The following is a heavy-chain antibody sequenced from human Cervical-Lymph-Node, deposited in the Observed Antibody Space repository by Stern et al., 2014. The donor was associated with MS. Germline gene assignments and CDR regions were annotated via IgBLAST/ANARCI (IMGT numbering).Heavy chain of an antibody. D-gene: IGHD6-19*01. V-gene: IGHV3-11*06. J-gene: IGHJ6*02. CDR1: GFTFSDYY. Sequence: VQLVESVGGLVKPGGSLRLSCAASGFTFSDYYMTWIRQAPGKGLEWVSYITSATSSTNYADAVKGRFTISRDNAKNSLFLQMNSLRAEDTAVYYCVRMAGTVYFYGLDVWGHGTTVTVSS. CDR2: ITSATSST. CDR3: VRMAGTVYFYGLDV.